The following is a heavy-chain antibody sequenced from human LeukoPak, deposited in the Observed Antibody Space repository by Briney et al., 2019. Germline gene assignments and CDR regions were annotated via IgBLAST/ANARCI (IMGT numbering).Heavy chain of an antibody. J-gene: IGHJ1*01. Sequence: GGSLRLSCAASGFTFSSYGMHWVRQAPGKGLEWVAFIRYDGSNKYYADSVKGRFTISRDNSKNTLYLQMNSLRAEDTAVYYCAKGGIVVVPAAIREYFQHWGQGTLVTVSS. V-gene: IGHV3-30*02. D-gene: IGHD2-2*02. CDR2: IRYDGSNK. CDR3: AKGGIVVVPAAIREYFQH. CDR1: GFTFSSYG.